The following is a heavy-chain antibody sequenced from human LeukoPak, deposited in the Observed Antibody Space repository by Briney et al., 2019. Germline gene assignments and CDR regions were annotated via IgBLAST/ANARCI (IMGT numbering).Heavy chain of an antibody. V-gene: IGHV3-23*01. CDR2: ISGGGGRT. D-gene: IGHD2-2*01. CDR3: AKGSSASCLNGMDV. CDR1: GFTLTSYA. J-gene: IGHJ6*02. Sequence: GGSLRLSCAASGFTLTSYAMSWVRQAPGKGLEWVSAISGGGGRTYYADSVKGRFTISRDNSKNTLSLQMNSLRAEDTAVYYCAKGSSASCLNGMDVWGQGTTVTVSS.